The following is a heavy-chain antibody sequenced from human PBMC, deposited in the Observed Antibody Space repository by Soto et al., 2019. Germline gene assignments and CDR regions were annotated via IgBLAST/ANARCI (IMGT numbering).Heavy chain of an antibody. CDR2: IYYSGST. D-gene: IGHD3-22*01. CDR3: ARRAVADYYDSSSYNWFDP. V-gene: IGHV4-59*01. Sequence: PSETLSLTCTVSGGSISSYYWSWIRQPPGKGLEWIGYIYYSGSTNYNPSLKSRVTISVDTSKNQFSLKLSSVTAADTAVYYCARRAVADYYDSSSYNWFDPWGQGTLVTVSS. CDR1: GGSISSYY. J-gene: IGHJ5*02.